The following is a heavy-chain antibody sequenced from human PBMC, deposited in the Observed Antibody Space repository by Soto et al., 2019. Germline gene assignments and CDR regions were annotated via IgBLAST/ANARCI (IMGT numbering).Heavy chain of an antibody. CDR1: GFSFRSYG. Sequence: QVQLVESGGGVVQPGRSLRLSCAASGFSFRSYGMHWVRQAPGKGLEWGVVISDDGSKKYYADSVKGRFTISRDNYKNTLSLEMNSLRPEDTAVYYCAKDSHYYGSGSSPPFDYWGQGTVVTVSS. V-gene: IGHV3-30*18. CDR3: AKDSHYYGSGSSPPFDY. J-gene: IGHJ4*02. CDR2: ISDDGSKK. D-gene: IGHD3-10*01.